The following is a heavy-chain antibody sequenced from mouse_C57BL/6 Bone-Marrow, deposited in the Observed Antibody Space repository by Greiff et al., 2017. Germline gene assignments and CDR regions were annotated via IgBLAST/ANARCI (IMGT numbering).Heavy chain of an antibody. J-gene: IGHJ3*01. D-gene: IGHD2-3*01. CDR2: IWRGGST. V-gene: IGHV2-5*01. CDR1: GFSFTSYG. CDR3: AKEGWLPSWFAY. Sequence: VKLVESGPGLVQPSQSLSITCTVSGFSFTSYGVHWVRQSPGKGLEWLGVIWRGGSTDYNAAFMSRLSITKDNSQSQVFFKINSLQADDTAIYYCAKEGWLPSWFAYWGQGTLVTVSA.